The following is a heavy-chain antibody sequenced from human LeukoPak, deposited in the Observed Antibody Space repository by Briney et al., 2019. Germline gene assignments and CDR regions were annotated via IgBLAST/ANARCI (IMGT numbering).Heavy chain of an antibody. CDR1: GYTFNHYD. D-gene: IGHD3-16*02. Sequence: REPSVKVSCKASGYTFNHYDVNWVRQAPGQGLEWMGWMNPKSGTRVYAQKFQGRVTMTSDSYINTAYMELTSLTSDDTAVYYCAKGLRSDFWGQGTLVIVSS. V-gene: IGHV1-8*01. CDR2: MNPKSGTR. CDR3: AKGLRSDF. J-gene: IGHJ4*02.